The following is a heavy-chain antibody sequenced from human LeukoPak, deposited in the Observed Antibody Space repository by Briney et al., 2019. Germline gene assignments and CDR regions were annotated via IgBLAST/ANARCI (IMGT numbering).Heavy chain of an antibody. CDR2: MSSRGYPT. CDR1: GFTFSDYY. V-gene: IGHV3-11*01. J-gene: IGHJ4*02. Sequence: GGSLRLSCLASGFTFSDYYMSWVRQAPGKGLEWISSMSSRGYPTYYAESVKGRFTISRDNAKNTLYLQMHNLRTDDTAVYFCARVGIALTSPFDYWGLGTLVAVSS. D-gene: IGHD1-1*01. CDR3: ARVGIALTSPFDY.